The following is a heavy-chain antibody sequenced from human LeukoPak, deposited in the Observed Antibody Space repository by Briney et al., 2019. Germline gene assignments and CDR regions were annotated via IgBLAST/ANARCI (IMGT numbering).Heavy chain of an antibody. CDR2: ISYDGSNK. J-gene: IGHJ4*02. CDR1: GLSFSSYG. V-gene: IGHV3-30*18. Sequence: GGSLRLSCAASGLSFSSYGMHWVRQAPGKGLEWVAVISYDGSNKYYADSVKGRFTISRDNSKNTLYLQMNSLRAEDTAVYYCAKRPSSGGNNFDYWGQGTLVTVSS. D-gene: IGHD2-15*01. CDR3: AKRPSSGGNNFDY.